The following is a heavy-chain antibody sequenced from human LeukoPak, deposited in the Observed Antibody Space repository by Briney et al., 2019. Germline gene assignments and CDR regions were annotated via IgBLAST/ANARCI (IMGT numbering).Heavy chain of an antibody. J-gene: IGHJ3*02. Sequence: PGGSLRLSCAASSFTFSSYAMTWVRQAPGKGLEWVSAISGSGSTTSYADSVKGRFTISRDNSKNSLYLQMNSLRAEDTAVYYCARELNYDSSGYSAFDIWGQGTMVTVSS. V-gene: IGHV3-23*01. D-gene: IGHD3-22*01. CDR2: ISGSGSTT. CDR1: SFTFSSYA. CDR3: ARELNYDSSGYSAFDI.